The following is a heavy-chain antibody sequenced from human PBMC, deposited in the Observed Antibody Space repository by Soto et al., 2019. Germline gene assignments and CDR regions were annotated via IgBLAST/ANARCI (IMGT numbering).Heavy chain of an antibody. CDR2: IKSKTDGGTT. Sequence: GGSLRLSCTASGFTFSNAWMNWVRQAPGKGLEWVGRIKSKTDGGTTDYAAPVKARFTISRDDSQNTVYLQMNSLKSEDTAVYYCSTDPPRYCSSTSCYIGFWGQGTLVPVSS. D-gene: IGHD2-2*02. CDR3: STDPPRYCSSTSCYIGF. J-gene: IGHJ4*02. CDR1: GFTFSNAW. V-gene: IGHV3-15*01.